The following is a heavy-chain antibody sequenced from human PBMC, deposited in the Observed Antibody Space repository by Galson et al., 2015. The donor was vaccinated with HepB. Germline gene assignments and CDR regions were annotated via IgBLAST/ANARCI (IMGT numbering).Heavy chain of an antibody. CDR2: ISSNGGST. V-gene: IGHV3-64D*06. J-gene: IGHJ2*01. Sequence: SLRLSCAASGFTFSSYAMHWVRQAPGKGLEYVSAISSNGGSTYYADSVKGRFTISRDNSKNTLYLQMSSLRAEDTAVYYCVKDAVGAMVANWYFDLWGRGTLVTVSS. CDR1: GFTFSSYA. CDR3: VKDAVGAMVANWYFDL. D-gene: IGHD5-18*01.